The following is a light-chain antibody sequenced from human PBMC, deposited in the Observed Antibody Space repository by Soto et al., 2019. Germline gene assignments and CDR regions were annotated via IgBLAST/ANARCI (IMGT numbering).Light chain of an antibody. V-gene: IGLV2-11*01. CDR1: SYYYVSWYH. CDR2: DIN. CDR3: CSYAGNSYVL. J-gene: IGLJ2*01. Sequence: QSALTQPRSVSGSPGQSGTISCTGTSYYYVSWYHVSWYQQHPGKAPKLMIYDINRRPSGVPDRFSGTGSGNTASLTISGLQAEDDGDYYCCSYAGNSYVLFGGGTKLTVL.